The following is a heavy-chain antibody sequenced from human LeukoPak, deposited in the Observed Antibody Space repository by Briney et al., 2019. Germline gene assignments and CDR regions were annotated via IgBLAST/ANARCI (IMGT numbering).Heavy chain of an antibody. J-gene: IGHJ3*02. V-gene: IGHV4-59*01. CDR3: ARGVLLWFGEGGAFDI. Sequence: NPSETLSLTCTVSGGSISSYYWSWIRQPPGKGLEWIGYIYYSGSTNYNPSLKSRVTISVDTSKNQFSLKLSSVTAADTAVYYCARGVLLWFGEGGAFDIWGQGTMATVSS. CDR2: IYYSGST. D-gene: IGHD3-10*01. CDR1: GGSISSYY.